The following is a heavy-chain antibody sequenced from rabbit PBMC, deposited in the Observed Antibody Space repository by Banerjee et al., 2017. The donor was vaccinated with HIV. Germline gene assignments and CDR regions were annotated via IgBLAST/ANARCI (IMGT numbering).Heavy chain of an antibody. V-gene: IGHV1S40*01. CDR2: IYAVSSGRT. Sequence: QQLEESGGGLVKPGASLTLTCTASGFSFSNNNYMCWVRQAPGKGLEWIACIYAVSSGRTYYASWAKGRFTISKTSSTTVTLQMTSLTAADTATYFCARFIASFAGYGYANLWGPGTLVTVS. J-gene: IGHJ4*01. CDR1: GFSFSNNNY. CDR3: ARFIASFAGYGYANL. D-gene: IGHD6-1*01.